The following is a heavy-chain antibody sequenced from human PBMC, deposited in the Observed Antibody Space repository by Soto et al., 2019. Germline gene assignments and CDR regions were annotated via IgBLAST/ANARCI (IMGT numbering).Heavy chain of an antibody. Sequence: QRHLVESGGGVVQHGRSLRLSCAASGFTFSSYGMHWIRQAPGKGLEWVAVISHDGAFKDYADSVKGRFTISRDNSENTLFLEMNSLGPSDTAVYYCAKDYGPKAPYPYSNTHTDFWGQGTRVTVSS. CDR1: GFTFSSYG. V-gene: IGHV3-30*18. D-gene: IGHD6-13*01. CDR2: ISHDGAFK. J-gene: IGHJ4*02. CDR3: AKDYGPKAPYPYSNTHTDF.